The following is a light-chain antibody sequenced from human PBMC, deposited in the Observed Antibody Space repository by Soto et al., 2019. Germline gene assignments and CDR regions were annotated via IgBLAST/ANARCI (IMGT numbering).Light chain of an antibody. CDR1: QSISSW. CDR2: DAS. Sequence: DIQMTQSPSTLSASVGDRVTITCRASQSISSWLAWYQQKSGKAPKLLIYDASSLESGVPSRFSGSGSGTEFTLTISSLLPEDFATYYCQHLNDYPYTFGPGTKVDIK. CDR3: QHLNDYPYT. J-gene: IGKJ3*01. V-gene: IGKV1-5*01.